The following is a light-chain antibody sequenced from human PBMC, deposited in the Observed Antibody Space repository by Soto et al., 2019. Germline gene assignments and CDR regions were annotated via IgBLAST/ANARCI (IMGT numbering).Light chain of an antibody. CDR1: QSVSSY. CDR2: DAS. CDR3: QQRGNWPNT. Sequence: ETVLTQSPATLSLSPGERATLSCRASQSVSSYLAWYQQKPGQAPRLLIYDASNRATGIPARFSGSGSGTDFTLTISSLEPEDFAVYYCQQRGNWPNTFGQGTKLEIK. V-gene: IGKV3-11*01. J-gene: IGKJ2*01.